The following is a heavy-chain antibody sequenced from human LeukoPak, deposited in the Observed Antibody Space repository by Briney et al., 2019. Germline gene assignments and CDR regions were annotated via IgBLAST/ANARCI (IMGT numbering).Heavy chain of an antibody. J-gene: IGHJ4*02. D-gene: IGHD6-19*01. CDR1: GFTFISYA. V-gene: IGHV3-23*01. Sequence: GGSLRLSCAASGFTFISYAMSWVRQAPGKGLEWVSAISGSGGSTYYADSVKGRFTISRDNSKNTLYLQMNSLRAEDTAVYYCANDEGSGPLDYWGQGTLITVSS. CDR2: ISGSGGST. CDR3: ANDEGSGPLDY.